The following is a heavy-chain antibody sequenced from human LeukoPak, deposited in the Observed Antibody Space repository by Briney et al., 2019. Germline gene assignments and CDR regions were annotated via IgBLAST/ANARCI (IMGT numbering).Heavy chain of an antibody. V-gene: IGHV3-7*01. Sequence: GGSLRLSCAASGIILTKYWMTWVRQVPGKGLEWVASIKQDGSEKYYVDSVKGRFTISRDNAKSSLSLQMNSLRVDDTAVYYCARDASALHWGQGARVTVSS. CDR2: IKQDGSEK. D-gene: IGHD3-3*01. CDR3: ARDASALH. CDR1: GIILTKYW. J-gene: IGHJ4*02.